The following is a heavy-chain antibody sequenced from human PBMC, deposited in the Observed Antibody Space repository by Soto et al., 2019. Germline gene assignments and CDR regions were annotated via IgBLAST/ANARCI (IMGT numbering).Heavy chain of an antibody. CDR2: IYYSGST. CDR3: ARDSLGSAD. J-gene: IGHJ4*02. Sequence: HVQLQESGPGLLKPSQTLSLTCTVSGGSISSVDYYWSWIRQPPGKGLEWMGYIYYSGSTDYNSSLKSPVTISIDTSKNQFSLNLFSVTAADTAIYYCARDSLGSADWGQGTLVTVSS. D-gene: IGHD7-27*01. V-gene: IGHV4-30-4*01. CDR1: GGSISSVDYY.